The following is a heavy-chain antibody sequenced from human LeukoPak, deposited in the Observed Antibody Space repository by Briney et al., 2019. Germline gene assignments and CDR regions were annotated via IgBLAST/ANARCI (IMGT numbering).Heavy chain of an antibody. Sequence: PGGSLRLSCAASGFTFSTYAMSWVRQAPGKGLEWVSGISGSGGSTYYADSVKGRFTISRDNSQNTLYLQMNSLRGEDTAVYYCAKDRIRGDSYWGQGTLVTVSS. CDR3: AKDRIRGDSY. CDR2: ISGSGGST. J-gene: IGHJ4*02. D-gene: IGHD2-21*01. CDR1: GFTFSTYA. V-gene: IGHV3-23*01.